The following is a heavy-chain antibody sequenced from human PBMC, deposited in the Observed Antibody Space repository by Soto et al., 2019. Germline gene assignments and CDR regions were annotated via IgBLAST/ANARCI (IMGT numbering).Heavy chain of an antibody. V-gene: IGHV1-8*01. J-gene: IGHJ6*02. D-gene: IGHD2-15*01. Sequence: ASEKVSCKASGYTFTSYDINWVRQATGQGLEWMGWMNPNSSNTGYAQKFQGRVTMTRNTSRSTANMELRSLRSDDTAVYYCARDGGWSSPQDVWGQGTTVTVSS. CDR2: MNPNSSNT. CDR1: GYTFTSYD. CDR3: ARDGGWSSPQDV.